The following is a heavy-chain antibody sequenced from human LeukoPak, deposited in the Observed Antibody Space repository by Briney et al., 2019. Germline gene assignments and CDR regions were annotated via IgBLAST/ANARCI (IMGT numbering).Heavy chain of an antibody. CDR3: ARHFAYSSSSYFDY. CDR1: GGSVSNYY. D-gene: IGHD6-6*01. V-gene: IGHV4-59*08. CDR2: VYYTGST. Sequence: SEPLSLTCSVSGGSVSNYYWSWIRQPPGKGLEWLGYVYYTGSTNYNPSLKSRVTMFEDKSKNQFSLRLYSVTVADTAVYYCARHFAYSSSSYFDYWGQGSLVTVSS. J-gene: IGHJ4*02.